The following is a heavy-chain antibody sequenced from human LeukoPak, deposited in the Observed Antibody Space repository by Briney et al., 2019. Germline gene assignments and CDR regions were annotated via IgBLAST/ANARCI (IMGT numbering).Heavy chain of an antibody. Sequence: PSETLSLACAGYGGSFSGYYWSWIRQPPGKGLEWIGEINHSGSTNYNPSLKSRVTISVDTSKNQFSLKLSSVTAADTAVYYCARGRVVTPFDYWGQGTLVTVSS. D-gene: IGHD2-21*02. CDR1: GGSFSGYY. CDR3: ARGRVVTPFDY. V-gene: IGHV4-34*01. CDR2: INHSGST. J-gene: IGHJ4*02.